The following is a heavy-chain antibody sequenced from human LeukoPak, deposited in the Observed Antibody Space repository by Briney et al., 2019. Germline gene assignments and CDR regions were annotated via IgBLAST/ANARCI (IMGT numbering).Heavy chain of an antibody. J-gene: IGHJ4*02. Sequence: GGSLRLSCAASGFTFSDYYMSWIRQAPGKGLEWVSYISSSGSTIYYADSVKGRFTISRDNAKNSLYLQMNSLRAEDTAVYYCAKDRVWYYYDSSGYYLDYWGQGTLVTVSS. D-gene: IGHD3-22*01. V-gene: IGHV3-11*01. CDR2: ISSSGSTI. CDR3: AKDRVWYYYDSSGYYLDY. CDR1: GFTFSDYY.